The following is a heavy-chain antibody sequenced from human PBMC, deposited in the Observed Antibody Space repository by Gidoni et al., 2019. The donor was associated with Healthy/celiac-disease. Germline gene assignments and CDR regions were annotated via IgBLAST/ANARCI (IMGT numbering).Heavy chain of an antibody. D-gene: IGHD1-26*01. V-gene: IGHV3-30*03. CDR1: GFTFSSYG. Sequence: QVQLVESGGGVVQPARPLRLSCAASGFTFSSYGMHWVRQAPGKGLEWVAVISYDGSKKYYADSVKGRFTISRDNSKNTLYLQMNSLRAEDTAVYYCATYSGSYVGGFDYWGQGTLVTVSS. CDR3: ATYSGSYVGGFDY. J-gene: IGHJ4*02. CDR2: ISYDGSKK.